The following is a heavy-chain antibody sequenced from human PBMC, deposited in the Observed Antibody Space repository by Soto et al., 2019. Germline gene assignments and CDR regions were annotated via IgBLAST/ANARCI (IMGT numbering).Heavy chain of an antibody. CDR1: GYTLTELS. D-gene: IGHD3-9*01. Sequence: ASVKVSCKVSGYTLTELSMHWVRQAPGKGLEWMGGFDPEDGETIYAQKFQGRVTMTEDTSTDTAYMELSSLRSEDTAVYYCATALPEGRYFDWSDAFDIWGQGTMVTVSS. J-gene: IGHJ3*02. CDR3: ATALPEGRYFDWSDAFDI. V-gene: IGHV1-24*01. CDR2: FDPEDGET.